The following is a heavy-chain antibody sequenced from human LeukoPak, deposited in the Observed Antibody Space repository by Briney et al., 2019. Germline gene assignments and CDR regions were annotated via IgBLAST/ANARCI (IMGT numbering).Heavy chain of an antibody. CDR1: GFTFSGFG. Sequence: GGSLRLSCAASGFTFSGFGMHWVRQAPGKGLEWVSSISSSSSYIYYADSVKGRFTISRDNAKNSLYLQMNSLRAEDTAVYYCASTSTYSGYDPFGYWGQGTLVTVSS. V-gene: IGHV3-21*01. D-gene: IGHD5-12*01. CDR2: ISSSSSYI. J-gene: IGHJ4*02. CDR3: ASTSTYSGYDPFGY.